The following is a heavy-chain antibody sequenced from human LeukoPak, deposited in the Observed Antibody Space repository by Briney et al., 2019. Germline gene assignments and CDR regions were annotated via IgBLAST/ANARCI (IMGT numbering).Heavy chain of an antibody. V-gene: IGHV4-4*07. CDR3: ARTRYYYNSRSYGAPYYFDY. CDR1: GGSISSFY. J-gene: IGHJ4*02. Sequence: PSETLSLTCTVSGGSISSFYWSWIRQPAGKGLEWISRLSTNGSTNHNPSLMNRGTMSVDTSKNQFSLKLSSVTAADTAVYYCARTRYYYNSRSYGAPYYFDYWGQGTLVTVSS. CDR2: LSTNGST. D-gene: IGHD3-10*01.